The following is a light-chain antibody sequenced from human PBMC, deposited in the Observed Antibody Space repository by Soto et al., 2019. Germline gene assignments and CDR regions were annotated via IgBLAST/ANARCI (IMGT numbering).Light chain of an antibody. CDR1: QSINTY. CDR3: QQYGSSPWT. Sequence: ENVLTQSPATLSLSPGEGATLSWRASQSINTYLAWYQQKPGQAPRLLIYGASTRATGIPERFSGSGSGTDFTLTISRLEPEDFAVYYCQQYGSSPWTFGQGTKVDI. J-gene: IGKJ1*01. CDR2: GAS. V-gene: IGKV3-20*01.